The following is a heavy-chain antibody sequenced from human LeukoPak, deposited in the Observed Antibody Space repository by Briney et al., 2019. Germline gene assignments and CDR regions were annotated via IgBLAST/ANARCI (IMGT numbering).Heavy chain of an antibody. CDR2: IYSGGST. CDR3: ARKLWHRNDC. D-gene: IGHD3-16*01. V-gene: IGHV3-53*01. J-gene: IGHJ4*02. Sequence: GGSLRLSCAASGFTVSSNFMNWVRQAPGKGLEWVSIIYSGGSTYYADSVKGRFTVSRDNFKNTLYLQMNSLRAEDTALYYCARKLWHRNDCWGQGTLVTVSS. CDR1: GFTVSSNF.